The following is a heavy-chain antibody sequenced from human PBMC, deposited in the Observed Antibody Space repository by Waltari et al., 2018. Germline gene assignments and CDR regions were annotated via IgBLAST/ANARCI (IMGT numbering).Heavy chain of an antibody. CDR1: GGSISSYY. CDR2: IYYSGGT. CDR3: ARVAYDQLLPYWYFDL. J-gene: IGHJ2*01. V-gene: IGHV4-59*01. Sequence: QVQLQESGPGLVKPSETLSLTCTVSGGSISSYYWSWIRQPPGKGLEWIGYIYYSGGTNYNPSLKSRVTISVDTSKNQFSLKLSSVTAADTAVYYCARVAYDQLLPYWYFDLWGRGTLVTVSS. D-gene: IGHD2-2*01.